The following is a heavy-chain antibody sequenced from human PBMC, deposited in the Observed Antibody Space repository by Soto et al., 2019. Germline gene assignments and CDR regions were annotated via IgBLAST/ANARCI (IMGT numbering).Heavy chain of an antibody. CDR2: IIPILGIA. Sequence: QVQLVQSGAAVKKPGSSVKVSCKASGGTFSSYTISWVRQAPGQGLEWMGRIIPILGIANYAQKFQGRVTITADKSTSTAYMELSSLRSEDTAVYYCARVGSYCGGDCYSFWGQGSLVTVSS. J-gene: IGHJ4*02. D-gene: IGHD2-21*02. CDR1: GGTFSSYT. CDR3: ARVGSYCGGDCYSF. V-gene: IGHV1-69*02.